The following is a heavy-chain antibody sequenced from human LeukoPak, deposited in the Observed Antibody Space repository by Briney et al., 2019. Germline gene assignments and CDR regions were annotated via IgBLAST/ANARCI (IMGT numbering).Heavy chain of an antibody. CDR3: ARLVAARSLDY. J-gene: IGHJ4*02. D-gene: IGHD6-6*01. CDR1: GYSISGGYY. CDR2: IYHSGST. V-gene: IGHV4-38-2*01. Sequence: SETLSLTCAVSGYSISGGYYWGWIRQPPGKGLEWIGSIYHSGSTYYNPSLKSRVTISVDTSKNQFSLKLSSATAADTAVYYCARLVAARSLDYWGQGTLVTVSS.